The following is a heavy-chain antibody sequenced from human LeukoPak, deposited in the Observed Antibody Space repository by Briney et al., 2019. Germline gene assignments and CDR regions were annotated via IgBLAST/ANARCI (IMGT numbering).Heavy chain of an antibody. CDR3: VKGGWFDN. CDR2: ISDSGDTT. J-gene: IGHJ5*02. CDR1: GFTFSTFT. Sequence: GGSLRLSCAASGFTFSTFTMNWARQAPGKGLEWVSKISDSGDTTYYADSVKGRFTISRDNSKNTLYLQMNSLRAEDTALYFCVKGGWFDNWGQGAQVTVAS. V-gene: IGHV3-23*01.